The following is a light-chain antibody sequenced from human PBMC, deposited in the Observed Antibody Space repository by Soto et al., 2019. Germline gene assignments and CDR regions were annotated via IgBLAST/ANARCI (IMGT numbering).Light chain of an antibody. Sequence: EVVMTQSPVTLSLSPGERATLSCRASQSVSNNLAWYQQKPGQTPRLIIYGASTRATGVPARFSGSGSGTDFTLIISSLRSEDFAVYYCHQYDKWPPLTFGGGTKVEIK. V-gene: IGKV3-15*01. CDR3: HQYDKWPPLT. CDR1: QSVSNN. J-gene: IGKJ4*01. CDR2: GAS.